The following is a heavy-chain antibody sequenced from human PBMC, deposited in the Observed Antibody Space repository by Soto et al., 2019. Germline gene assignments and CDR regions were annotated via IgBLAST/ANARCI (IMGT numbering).Heavy chain of an antibody. V-gene: IGHV4-59*08. D-gene: IGHD3-10*01. Sequence: ASETLSLTCTVSGGSISSYYWSWIRQPPGKGLEWIGYIYYSGSTNYNPSLKSRVTISVDTSKNQFSLKLSSVTAADTAVYYCARRVTMVRGGDYYYMDVWGKGTTVTVSS. CDR1: GGSISSYY. J-gene: IGHJ6*03. CDR3: ARRVTMVRGGDYYYMDV. CDR2: IYYSGST.